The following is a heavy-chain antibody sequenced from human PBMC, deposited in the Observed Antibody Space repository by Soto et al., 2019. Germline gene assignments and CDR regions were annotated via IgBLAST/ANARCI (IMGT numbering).Heavy chain of an antibody. CDR2: IYYSGST. CDR1: GGSISSGDYY. CDR3: ASLLYGGVGELWEFDK. V-gene: IGHV4-31*03. D-gene: IGHD3-10*01. J-gene: IGHJ4*02. Sequence: QVQLQESGPGLVKPSQTLSLTCTVSGGSISSGDYYWSWIRQHPGKGLEWIGYIYYSGSTYYNPSLKSRVSMSVDMSKNQFSVKLSSLTAADTAVYYCASLLYGGVGELWEFDKWGQGTLVTVSS.